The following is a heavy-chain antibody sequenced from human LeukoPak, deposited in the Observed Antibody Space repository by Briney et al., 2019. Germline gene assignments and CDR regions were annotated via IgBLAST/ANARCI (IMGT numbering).Heavy chain of an antibody. D-gene: IGHD2-8*01. J-gene: IGHJ6*03. CDR2: IYYSGST. CDR1: GGSISSSSYY. V-gene: IGHV4-30-4*08. Sequence: SETLSLTCTVSGGSISSSSYYWSWIRQPPGKGLEWIGYIYYSGSTYYNPSLKSRVTISIDTSKNQFSLKLSSVTAADTAVYYCARTKGNYYYMDVWGKGTTVTVSS. CDR3: ARTKGNYYYMDV.